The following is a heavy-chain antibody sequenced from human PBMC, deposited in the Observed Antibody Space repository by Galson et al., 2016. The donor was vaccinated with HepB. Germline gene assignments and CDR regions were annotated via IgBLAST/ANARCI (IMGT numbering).Heavy chain of an antibody. V-gene: IGHV3-30-3*01. J-gene: IGHJ6*02. CDR3: ARPRRWPQYYYGLDV. Sequence: SLRFSCAASGFTFSTYAMHWVRQAPGKGLEWVAVISYDGSHKHYRDSVKGRFTISRDNSKNTLYLQMNSLRREDTAVYYCARPRRWPQYYYGLDVWGQGTTVTVSS. D-gene: IGHD5-24*01. CDR2: ISYDGSHK. CDR1: GFTFSTYA.